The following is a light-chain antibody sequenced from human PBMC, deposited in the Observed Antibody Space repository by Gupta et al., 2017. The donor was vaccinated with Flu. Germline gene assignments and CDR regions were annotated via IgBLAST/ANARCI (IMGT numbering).Light chain of an antibody. CDR3: QVWDRSTDHPV. V-gene: IGLV3-21*02. CDR1: NIGSQS. J-gene: IGLJ3*02. Sequence: SYVLTQPPSVSVAPGQPARLTCGGNNIGSQSVHWYQQKPGQAPVVVVYADSARPSGIPERFSGSNSGNTATLTISRVEAGDEADYYCQVWDRSTDHPVFGGGTKLSVL. CDR2: ADS.